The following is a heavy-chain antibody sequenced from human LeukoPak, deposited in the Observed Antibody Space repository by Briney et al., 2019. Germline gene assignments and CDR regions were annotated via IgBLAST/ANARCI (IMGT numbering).Heavy chain of an antibody. CDR1: GFTFSSYS. CDR2: ISSSSSYI. V-gene: IGHV3-21*01. J-gene: IGHJ4*02. D-gene: IGHD3-16*01. CDR3: ARASPGFPFFWGY. Sequence: GGSLRLSCAASGFTFSSYSMNWVRQAPGKGLEWVSSISSSSSYIYYADSVKGRFTISRDNAKNSLYLQMNSLRAEDTAVYYCARASPGFPFFWGYWGQGTLVTVSS.